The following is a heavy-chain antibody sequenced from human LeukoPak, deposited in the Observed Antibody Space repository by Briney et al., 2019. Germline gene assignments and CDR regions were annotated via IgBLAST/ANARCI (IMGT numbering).Heavy chain of an antibody. J-gene: IGHJ4*02. CDR2: IRSKAYGGTT. CDR3: TRDLTCSSTSCYGRFDY. V-gene: IGHV3-49*03. CDR1: GFTFGDYA. Sequence: GGSLRLSCTASGFTFGDYAMSWFRQAPGKGLEWVGFIRSKAYGGTTEYAASVKGRLTISRDDSKSIAYLQMNSLKTEDTDVYYCTRDLTCSSTSCYGRFDYWGQGTLVTVSS. D-gene: IGHD2-2*01.